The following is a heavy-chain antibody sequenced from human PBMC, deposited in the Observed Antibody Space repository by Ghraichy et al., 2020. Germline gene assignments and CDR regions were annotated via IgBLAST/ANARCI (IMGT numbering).Heavy chain of an antibody. CDR2: INSDGSST. V-gene: IGHV3-74*01. D-gene: IGHD6-13*01. J-gene: IGHJ4*02. CDR1: GFTFSSFW. CDR3: TRGWISAVDDLDY. Sequence: GGSLRLSCAASGFTFSSFWMHWVRQVPGKGLVWVSRINSDGSSTSYADSVKGRFTISRDNAKNTLYLQMNSLRAEDTAVYYCTRGWISAVDDLDYWGQGTLVTVSS.